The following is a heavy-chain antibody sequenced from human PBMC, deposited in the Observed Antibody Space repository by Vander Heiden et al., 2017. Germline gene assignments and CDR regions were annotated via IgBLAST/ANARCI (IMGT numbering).Heavy chain of an antibody. D-gene: IGHD3-10*01. J-gene: IGHJ5*02. V-gene: IGHV4-39*01. Sequence: QLQLQESGPGLVKPSETRSLTCTVSGGSISSSSYCWGWSRQPPGKGLEWIGSIYYSGSTYYNPSLKSRVTISVDTSKNQFSLKLSSVTAADTAVYYCASVDYGSGGTRLFDPWGQGTLVTVSS. CDR1: GGSISSSSYC. CDR3: ASVDYGSGGTRLFDP. CDR2: IYYSGST.